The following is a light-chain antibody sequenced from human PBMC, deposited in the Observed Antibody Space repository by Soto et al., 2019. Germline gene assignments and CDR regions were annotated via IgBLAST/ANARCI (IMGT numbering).Light chain of an antibody. CDR2: GSS. CDR1: QSVSSSY. J-gene: IGKJ3*01. CDR3: QQYGRSPLT. V-gene: IGKV3-20*01. Sequence: EIVLTQSPGTLSLSPGDRATLSCRASQSVSSSYLAWYQQKPGQAPRLLLYGSSSRATGIPDRFSGSGSGTDFTLTISRLEPEDFAVYYCQQYGRSPLTFGPGTKVDIK.